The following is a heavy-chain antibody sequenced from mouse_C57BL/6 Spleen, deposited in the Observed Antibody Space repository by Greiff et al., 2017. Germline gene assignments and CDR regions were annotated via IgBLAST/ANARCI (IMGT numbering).Heavy chain of an antibody. D-gene: IGHD1-1*01. V-gene: IGHV1-15*01. Sequence: VQLQQSGAELVRPGASVTLSCKASGYTFTDYEMHWVKQTPVHGLEWIGAIDPETGGNAYNQKFKGKAILTADKSSSTTYMELRSLTSEDSAVYYCTRSGIVTTVEAMDYWGQGTSVTVSS. J-gene: IGHJ4*01. CDR1: GYTFTDYE. CDR2: IDPETGGN. CDR3: TRSGIVTTVEAMDY.